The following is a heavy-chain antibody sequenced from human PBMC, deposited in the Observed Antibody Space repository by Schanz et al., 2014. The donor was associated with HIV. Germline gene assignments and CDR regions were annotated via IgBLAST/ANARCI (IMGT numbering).Heavy chain of an antibody. CDR1: GYTFTNFG. CDR3: ARSWCSGGSCYGRLDY. V-gene: IGHV1-18*01. CDR2: IRSNSDNR. D-gene: IGHD2-15*01. J-gene: IGHJ4*02. Sequence: QVQLVQSGAEVKKPGASVKVSCKASGYTFTNFGISWVRQAPGQGLEYMGWIRSNSDNRNSAQKFQGRVTMTTDTSTSTAYMEMRSLRSDDTAVYYCARSWCSGGSCYGRLDYWGQGTLVTVSS.